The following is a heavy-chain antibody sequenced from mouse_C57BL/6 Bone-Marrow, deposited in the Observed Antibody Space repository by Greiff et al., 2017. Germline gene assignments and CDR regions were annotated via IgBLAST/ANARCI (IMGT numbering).Heavy chain of an antibody. CDR3: ARQTTVVDYYAMDY. J-gene: IGHJ4*01. D-gene: IGHD1-1*01. V-gene: IGHV1-69*01. CDR2: IDPSDSYT. Sequence: QVQLQQPGAELVMPGASVKLSCKASGYTFTSYWMHWVKQRPGQGLEWIGEIDPSDSYTNYNQKFKGKSTLTVDKSSSTAYMQLSSLTSEDSAVYDCARQTTVVDYYAMDYWGQGTSVTVSS. CDR1: GYTFTSYW.